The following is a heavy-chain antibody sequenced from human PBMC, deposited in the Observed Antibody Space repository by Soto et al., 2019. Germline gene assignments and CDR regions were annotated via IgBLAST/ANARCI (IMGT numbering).Heavy chain of an antibody. CDR3: AKTASMTIRDGFDH. V-gene: IGHV3-23*01. CDR1: GFTFSSYA. CDR2: ISGSGSNP. D-gene: IGHD4-17*01. J-gene: IGHJ4*02. Sequence: EVQVLESGGGLVQPGGSLRLSCAASGFTFSSYAMSWVRQAPGQGLEWVSAISGSGSNPCYADSVKGRFTISRDNSKNTLYLQKNTLRAEDTALYYCAKTASMTIRDGFDHWGQGTLVTVSS.